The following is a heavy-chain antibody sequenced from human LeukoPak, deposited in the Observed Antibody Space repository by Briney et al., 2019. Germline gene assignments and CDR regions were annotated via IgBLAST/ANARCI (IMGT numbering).Heavy chain of an antibody. CDR1: GFTFSSYE. V-gene: IGHV3-48*03. Sequence: GGSLRLSCAASGFTFSSYEMNWVRQAPGKGLEWVSYISSSGSTIYYADSVKGRFTISRDNAKNSLYLQMNSLRAEDTAVYYCARRSSSGSYYQPFDYWGQGTLVTVSS. D-gene: IGHD1-26*01. J-gene: IGHJ4*02. CDR2: ISSSGSTI. CDR3: ARRSSSGSYYQPFDY.